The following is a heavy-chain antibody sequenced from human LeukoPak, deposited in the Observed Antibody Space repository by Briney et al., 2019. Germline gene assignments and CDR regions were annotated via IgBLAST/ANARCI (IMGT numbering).Heavy chain of an antibody. CDR3: ARATTVGSTHIDY. D-gene: IGHD1-26*01. Sequence: SQSLSLTCAISGDSVSSNSAAWNWLRQSPSMSLECLGRTLYRSQWYNDYAVSVKSRITINPDTSKNQFSLQLNSVTPEDTAVYYCARATTVGSTHIDYWGQGTLVTVSA. CDR2: TLYRSQWYN. V-gene: IGHV6-1*01. CDR1: GDSVSSNSAA. J-gene: IGHJ4*02.